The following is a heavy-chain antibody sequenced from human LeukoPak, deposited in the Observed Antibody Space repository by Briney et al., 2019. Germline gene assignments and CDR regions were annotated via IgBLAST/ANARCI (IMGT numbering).Heavy chain of an antibody. D-gene: IGHD3-3*01. CDR3: ARGLTIKLRFSSYYFDY. V-gene: IGHV4-34*01. Sequence: PSETLSLTCAVYGGSFSGYYWSWVRQPPGKGLEWIGEINHSGSTNYNPSLKSRVTISVDTSKNQFYLKLSSVTAADTAVYYCARGLTIKLRFSSYYFDYWGQGTLVTVSS. CDR1: GGSFSGYY. J-gene: IGHJ4*02. CDR2: INHSGST.